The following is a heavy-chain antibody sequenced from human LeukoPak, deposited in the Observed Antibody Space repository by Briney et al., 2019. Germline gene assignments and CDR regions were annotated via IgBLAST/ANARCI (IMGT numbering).Heavy chain of an antibody. D-gene: IGHD4-23*01. Sequence: GGSLRLSCAASGFTFSSYSMNWVRQAPGKGLEGVSYISSTSNTIYYADSVKGRFTVSRDNAKNSLYLQMHSLRDEDTAVYYCTRTGGNFHSDYWGQGTLVTVSS. CDR3: TRTGGNFHSDY. J-gene: IGHJ4*02. CDR2: ISSTSNTI. V-gene: IGHV3-48*02. CDR1: GFTFSSYS.